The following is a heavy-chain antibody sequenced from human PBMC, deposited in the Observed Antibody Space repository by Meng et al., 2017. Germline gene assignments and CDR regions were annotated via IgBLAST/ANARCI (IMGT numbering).Heavy chain of an antibody. Sequence: QVQQVQSWAEVQKTGSSVKVSCKASGGTFRRYAISWVRQGPGQGLEWMGGIIPIFGTANYAQKFQGRVTITADESTSTAYMELSRLRSVDTAVYYCARGGYSYGLWFDPWGQGTLVTVSS. CDR1: GGTFRRYA. V-gene: IGHV1-69*12. CDR3: ARGGYSYGLWFDP. D-gene: IGHD5-18*01. CDR2: IIPIFGTA. J-gene: IGHJ5*02.